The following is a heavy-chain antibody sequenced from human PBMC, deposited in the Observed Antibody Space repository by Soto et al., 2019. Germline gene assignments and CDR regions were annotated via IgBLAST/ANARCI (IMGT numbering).Heavy chain of an antibody. V-gene: IGHV1-18*01. CDR3: ARDPALGGPFDY. CDR1: GYTFNSYG. CDR2: ISPYNGNT. Sequence: QVQLVQSGAEVKKPGASVKVSCKASGYTFNSYGISWVRQAPGQGLEWMGWISPYNGNTKYAQKVQGRVTMTTDTSTSTAYMEQRSLRSADTAVYYCARDPALGGPFDYWGQGTLVTVSS. D-gene: IGHD3-16*01. J-gene: IGHJ4*02.